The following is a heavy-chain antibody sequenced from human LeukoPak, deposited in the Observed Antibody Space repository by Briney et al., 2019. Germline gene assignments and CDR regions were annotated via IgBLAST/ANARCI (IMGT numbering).Heavy chain of an antibody. CDR1: GYTFTSYG. CDR2: ISAYNGNT. Sequence: ASVKVSCKASGYTFTSYGISWVRQAPGQGLEWMGWISAYNGNTNYAQKLQGRVTMTTDTSTSTAYMELRSLRSDDTAVYYCARVGEYCSGGSCYEGMDVWGQGTTVTVSS. J-gene: IGHJ6*02. D-gene: IGHD2-15*01. CDR3: ARVGEYCSGGSCYEGMDV. V-gene: IGHV1-18*01.